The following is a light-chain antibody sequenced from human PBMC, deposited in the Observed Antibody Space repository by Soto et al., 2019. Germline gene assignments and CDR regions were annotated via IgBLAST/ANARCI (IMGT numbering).Light chain of an antibody. V-gene: IGKV1-5*03. CDR3: QQYNDYSWT. Sequence: DIQMTQSPSTLSASVGDRVAISCRASQSISIWLAWYQQKPGNAPTLLIYKASSLESGVPSRFSGSGSGTEFTLTISSLQPDDFATYYCQQYNDYSWTFGQGTKVEIK. J-gene: IGKJ1*01. CDR2: KAS. CDR1: QSISIW.